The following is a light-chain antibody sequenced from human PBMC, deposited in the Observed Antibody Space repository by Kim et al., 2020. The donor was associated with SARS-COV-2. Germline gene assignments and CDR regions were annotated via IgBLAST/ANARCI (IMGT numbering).Light chain of an antibody. CDR1: SLRTYY. J-gene: IGLJ2*01. CDR3: NSRDISGKVV. V-gene: IGLV3-19*01. Sequence: SYELTQDPAVSVALGQTVRITCQGDSLRTYYASWYQQKPGQAPVLVIYGKNNRPSGIPDRFSGSSSGNTASLTITGAQAEDEADYYCNSRDISGKVVFDG. CDR2: GKN.